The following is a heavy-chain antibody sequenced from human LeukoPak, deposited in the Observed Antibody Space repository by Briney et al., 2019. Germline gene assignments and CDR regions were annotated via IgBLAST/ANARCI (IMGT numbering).Heavy chain of an antibody. CDR3: ARGGSYYYHYFDY. V-gene: IGHV3-64D*09. CDR1: GFTFSSHT. CDR2: ITGKGGST. D-gene: IGHD1-26*01. Sequence: GGSLRLSCSASGFTFSSHTMDWVRQAPGKGLEYVAGITGKGGSTYHADSVKGRFTISRDNSKNTVYLQMSSLRAEDTAVYYCARGGSYYYHYFDYWGQGTLVTVSS. J-gene: IGHJ4*02.